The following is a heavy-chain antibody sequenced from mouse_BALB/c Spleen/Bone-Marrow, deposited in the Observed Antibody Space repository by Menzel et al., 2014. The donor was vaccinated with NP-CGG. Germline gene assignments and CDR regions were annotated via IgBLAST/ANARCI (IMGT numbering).Heavy chain of an antibody. CDR3: TREDTNWDFDY. V-gene: IGHV5-6-4*01. CDR1: GFTFSSYT. J-gene: IGHJ2*01. CDR2: ISSGGSYT. Sequence: EVKLMESGGGLVKPGGSLRLSCAASGFTFSSYTMSWVRQTPEKRLEWVATISSGGSYTYYPDSVKGRFTISRDNAKNTLYLQMSNLKSEDTAMYYCTREDTNWDFDYWGQGTTLTVSS. D-gene: IGHD4-1*01.